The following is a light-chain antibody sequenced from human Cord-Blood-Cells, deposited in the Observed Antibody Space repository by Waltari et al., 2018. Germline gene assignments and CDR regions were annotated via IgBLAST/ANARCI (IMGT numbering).Light chain of an antibody. CDR2: DAS. J-gene: IGKJ2*01. Sequence: DIQMTQSPSTLSASVGDRVTITCRASQSISSWLAWYQQKPGKAPKLLIYDASSLESGVPSRCSGSGSGTEFTLTISSLQPDDFATYYCQQYNGYSTFGQGTKLEIK. CDR3: QQYNGYST. V-gene: IGKV1-5*01. CDR1: QSISSW.